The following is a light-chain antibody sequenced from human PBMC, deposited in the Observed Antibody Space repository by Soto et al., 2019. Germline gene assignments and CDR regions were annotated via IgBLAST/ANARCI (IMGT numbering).Light chain of an antibody. V-gene: IGLV2-23*03. J-gene: IGLJ2*01. Sequence: QSVLTQPASVSGSPGQSITISCTATSSDFGIYDLVSWYQQYPGKAPKVIIFEGSKRPSGVSHRFSGSTSGNTASLKISGLQAEDEADYHCCAYAGNRTFVFGGGTKVTVL. CDR1: SSDFGIYDL. CDR2: EGS. CDR3: CAYAGNRTFV.